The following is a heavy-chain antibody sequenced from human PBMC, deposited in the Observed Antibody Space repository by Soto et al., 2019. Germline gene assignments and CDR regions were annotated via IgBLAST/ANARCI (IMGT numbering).Heavy chain of an antibody. CDR3: AKDSRWGTYKWFDP. CDR1: GDSINKHN. V-gene: IGHV4-59*11. CDR2: IYNSGST. Sequence: PSETLSLTCTVSGDSINKHNWNWIRQSPGKGLEWIGYIYNSGSTNYNPSLKSRVTISVDTSKNQVSLKLNSVTTADTAVYYCAKDSRWGTYKWFDPWGQGTLVTVSS. J-gene: IGHJ5*02. D-gene: IGHD3-16*01.